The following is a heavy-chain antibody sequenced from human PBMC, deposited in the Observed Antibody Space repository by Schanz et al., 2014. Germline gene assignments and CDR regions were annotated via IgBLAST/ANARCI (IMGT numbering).Heavy chain of an antibody. J-gene: IGHJ4*02. Sequence: EVQLVESGGGLVQPGKSLRLSCAASGFTFDKYAMHWVRQAPGKGLEWVSAISASGGDTYYADSVKGRFTISRDNSKNTLYLQMNSLRAEDTAVYYCAKVRYSSGWRGDYFDEWGQGTLVTVAS. CDR3: AKVRYSSGWRGDYFDE. D-gene: IGHD6-25*01. CDR1: GFTFDKYA. CDR2: ISASGGDT. V-gene: IGHV3-23*04.